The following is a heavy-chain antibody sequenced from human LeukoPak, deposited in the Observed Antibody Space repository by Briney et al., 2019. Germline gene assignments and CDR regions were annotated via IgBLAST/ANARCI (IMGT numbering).Heavy chain of an antibody. CDR3: ATGPRYSSIFCVY. J-gene: IGHJ4*02. D-gene: IGHD6-19*01. CDR1: AYTLTELS. Sequence: ASVKVSCKVSAYTLTELSMHWVRQAPGKGLEWMGGFDPEDGETIYAQKFQGRVTMTEDTSTDTAYMELSSLRSEDTAVYYCATGPRYSSIFCVYWGQGTLVTVSS. CDR2: FDPEDGET. V-gene: IGHV1-24*01.